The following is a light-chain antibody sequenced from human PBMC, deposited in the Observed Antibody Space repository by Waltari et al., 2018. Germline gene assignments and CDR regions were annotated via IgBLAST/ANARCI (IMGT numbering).Light chain of an antibody. CDR2: GVS. J-gene: IGKJ4*01. CDR3: QQYSNWPLT. Sequence: EIVLTQSPVTLSLSPGERAPLSCRASQSVRSDFLAWYQQKPGQAPRLLIYGVSTRATGVPARFSGSGSGTEFTLIISSLQSEDFAVYFCQQYSNWPLTFGGGTKVQIK. V-gene: IGKV3-15*01. CDR1: QSVRSD.